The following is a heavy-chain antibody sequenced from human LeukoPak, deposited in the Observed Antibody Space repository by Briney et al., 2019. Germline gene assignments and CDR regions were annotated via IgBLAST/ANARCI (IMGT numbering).Heavy chain of an antibody. CDR3: ARATLQLERRPFDY. J-gene: IGHJ4*02. V-gene: IGHV4-34*01. D-gene: IGHD1-1*01. CDR1: GASFSGYY. CDR2: INHSGST. Sequence: PSETLSLTCAVYGASFSGYYWSWIRQPPGKGLEWIGEINHSGSTTYNPSLKSRVTISEDTSKNQFSLKLSSVTAADTAVYYCARATLQLERRPFDYWGQGTLVTVSS.